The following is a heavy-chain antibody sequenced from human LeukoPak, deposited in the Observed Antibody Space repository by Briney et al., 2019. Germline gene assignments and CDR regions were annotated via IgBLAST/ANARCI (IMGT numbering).Heavy chain of an antibody. Sequence: QPGGSLRLSCAASGFTFSNYWMNWVRQAPGKGLEWVANIKQDGSEKYYVDSEKGRFTISRDNAKNSLYLQMNSLRAEDTAVYYCGRGESSAVTVWGQGTMVTVSS. CDR3: GRGESSAVTV. V-gene: IGHV3-7*01. D-gene: IGHD6-19*01. CDR2: IKQDGSEK. J-gene: IGHJ3*01. CDR1: GFTFSNYW.